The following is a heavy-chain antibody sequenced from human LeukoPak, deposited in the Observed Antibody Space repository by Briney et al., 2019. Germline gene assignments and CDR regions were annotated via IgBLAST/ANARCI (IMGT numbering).Heavy chain of an antibody. CDR3: ARGGSSSWTNWFDP. CDR2: TFTSGGT. D-gene: IGHD6-13*01. Sequence: SETLSLTCTVSGGSMSPYYWSWIRQTPGKGLEWIGYTFTSGGTNYNPSLKSRVIISVDTSKTQISLKMTSVTAADTAVYYCARGGSSSWTNWFDPWGQGTLVTVSS. J-gene: IGHJ5*02. V-gene: IGHV4-4*09. CDR1: GGSMSPYY.